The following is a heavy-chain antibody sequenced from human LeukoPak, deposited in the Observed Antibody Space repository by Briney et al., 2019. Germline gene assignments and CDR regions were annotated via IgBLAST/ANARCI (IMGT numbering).Heavy chain of an antibody. CDR2: INPNSGDT. J-gene: IGHJ4*02. CDR3: ASTDGDWNHEINY. Sequence: ASVKVSCKASGGTFSSYAISWVRQAPGQGLEWMGWINPNSGDTNYAQKFQGRVTMTRDTSISTAYMELSRLRSDDTAVYYCASTDGDWNHEINYWGQGTLVTVSS. V-gene: IGHV1-2*02. CDR1: GGTFSSYA. D-gene: IGHD2-21*02.